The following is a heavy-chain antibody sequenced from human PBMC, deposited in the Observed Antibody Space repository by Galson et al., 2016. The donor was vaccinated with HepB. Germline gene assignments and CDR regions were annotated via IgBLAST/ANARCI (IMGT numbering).Heavy chain of an antibody. CDR2: IYHTGST. CDR3: ARDKNERGYSYGHFDY. Sequence: ETLSLTCAVSNGSIASYHWWNWVRQSPGKGLEWIGEIYHTGSTNYNPSLKSRVSISIDKSKNHFSLKLTSVTAADTALYYCARDKNERGYSYGHFDYWGQGALVTVSS. D-gene: IGHD5-18*01. CDR1: NGSIASYHW. V-gene: IGHV4-4*02. J-gene: IGHJ4*02.